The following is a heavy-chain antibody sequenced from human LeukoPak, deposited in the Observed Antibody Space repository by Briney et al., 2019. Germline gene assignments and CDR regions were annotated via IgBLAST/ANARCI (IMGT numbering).Heavy chain of an antibody. CDR3: ATDLRWNYGDYYYYYMDV. J-gene: IGHJ6*03. V-gene: IGHV3-23*01. CDR1: GFTFAAYG. CDR2: VSGGGATT. D-gene: IGHD1-7*01. Sequence: HPGGSLRLSCAASGFTFAAYGMSWVRQAPGKGLEWVSTVSGGGATTYYADSVKGRFTISRDNSKNTMYLEMNSLTAEDTAVYYCATDLRWNYGDYYYYYMDVWGKGTTVTVSS.